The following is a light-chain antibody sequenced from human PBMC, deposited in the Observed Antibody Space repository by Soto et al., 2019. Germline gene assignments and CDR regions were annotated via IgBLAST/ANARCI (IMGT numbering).Light chain of an antibody. V-gene: IGKV3-11*01. CDR3: QQRSNWRFT. CDR1: QSVSSY. CDR2: DAS. Sequence: EIVLTQSPATLSLSPGERATLSCRASQSVSSYLAWYQQKPGQAPRLLLYDASNRATGIPARFSGSGSGTYFTLTISSLEPEDLAVYYCQQRSNWRFTFGPGTKVDIK. J-gene: IGKJ3*01.